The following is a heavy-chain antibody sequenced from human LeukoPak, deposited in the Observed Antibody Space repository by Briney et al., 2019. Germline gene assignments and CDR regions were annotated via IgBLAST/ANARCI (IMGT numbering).Heavy chain of an antibody. CDR1: GFTFTDFY. Sequence: GGSLRLSCAASGFTFTDFYMTWIRQAPGKGLEWVSYISSSGTATYYADSVKGRFTISRDNVKNSLYLQMNSLRAEDTAVYYCARDSRALGGYSYGYGYWGQGTLVTVSS. CDR3: ARDSRALGGYSYGYGY. D-gene: IGHD5-18*01. CDR2: ISSSGTAT. J-gene: IGHJ4*02. V-gene: IGHV3-11*01.